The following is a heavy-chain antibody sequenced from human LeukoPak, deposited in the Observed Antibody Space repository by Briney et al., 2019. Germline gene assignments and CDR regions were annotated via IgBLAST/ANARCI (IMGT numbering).Heavy chain of an antibody. CDR1: GGSISSSSYF. D-gene: IGHD2-15*01. Sequence: SETLSLTCTVSGGSISSSSYFWGWIRQPPGKGLEWIGSISYSGSTYYNPSLKSRVTISVGTSKNQFSLKLNSVTAADTAVYFCARSVNIVVEYYVDYWGQGTLVTVSS. J-gene: IGHJ4*02. V-gene: IGHV4-39*01. CDR2: ISYSGST. CDR3: ARSVNIVVEYYVDY.